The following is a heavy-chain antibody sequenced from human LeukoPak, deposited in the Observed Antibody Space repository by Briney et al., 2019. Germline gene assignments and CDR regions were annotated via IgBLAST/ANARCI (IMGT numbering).Heavy chain of an antibody. D-gene: IGHD5-12*01. J-gene: IGHJ4*02. CDR3: AKGRCSGPGCDSFDY. CDR1: GLFFGKYA. Sequence: GGSLRLSCAASGLFFGKYAMAWVSQAPGKGLECVSIISDDSSFTYYLDSVKGRSTIFRDNSKNTLYLHMNSLKAEDTAVYYCAKGRCSGPGCDSFDYWGQGTLVTVSS. V-gene: IGHV3-23*01. CDR2: ISDDSSFT.